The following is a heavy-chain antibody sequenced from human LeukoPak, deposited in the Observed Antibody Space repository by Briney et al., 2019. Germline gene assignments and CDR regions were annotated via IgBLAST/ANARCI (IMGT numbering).Heavy chain of an antibody. CDR3: AKDSRFMLYGMDV. V-gene: IGHV3-53*01. J-gene: IGHJ6*02. D-gene: IGHD2-8*01. CDR1: GFTVSSNY. CDR2: IYSGGST. Sequence: PGGSLRLSCAASGFTVSSNYMSWVRQAPGKGLEWVSVIYSGGSTYYADSVKGRFTISRDNSKNTLYLQMNSLRAEDTAVYYCAKDSRFMLYGMDVWGQGTTVTVSS.